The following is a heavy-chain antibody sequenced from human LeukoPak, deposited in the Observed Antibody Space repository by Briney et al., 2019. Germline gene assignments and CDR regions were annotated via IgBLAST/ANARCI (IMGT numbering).Heavy chain of an antibody. Sequence: GGSLRLSXAASGFTFSSYGMHWVSQAPGKGLEWVAVIWYDGSNKYYADSVKGRFTISRDNSKNTLYLRMNSLRAEDTAVYYCANEYGDYNNWYFDLWGRGTLVTVSS. CDR1: GFTFSSYG. CDR3: ANEYGDYNNWYFDL. V-gene: IGHV3-33*06. D-gene: IGHD4-17*01. CDR2: IWYDGSNK. J-gene: IGHJ2*01.